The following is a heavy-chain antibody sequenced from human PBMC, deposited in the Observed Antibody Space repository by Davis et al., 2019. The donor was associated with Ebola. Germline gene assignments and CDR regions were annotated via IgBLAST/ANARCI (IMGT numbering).Heavy chain of an antibody. V-gene: IGHV3-30*04. Sequence: GESLEISCAASGFTFSSYAMHWVRQAPGKGLEWVAVISYDGSNKYYADSVKGRFTISRDNSKNTLYLQMNSLRAEDTAVYYCARTTAMDVWGQGTTVTVSS. J-gene: IGHJ6*02. CDR2: ISYDGSNK. CDR3: ARTTAMDV. D-gene: IGHD1-26*01. CDR1: GFTFSSYA.